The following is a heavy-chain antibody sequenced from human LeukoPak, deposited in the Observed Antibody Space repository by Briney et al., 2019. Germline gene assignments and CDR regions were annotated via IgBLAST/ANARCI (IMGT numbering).Heavy chain of an antibody. Sequence: PSETLSLTCSVSRGSISSDTYYWGWIRQPPGKGLEWIGYIYYSGSTNYNPSLKSRVIISVDTSKNQFSLKLSSVTAAGTAVYYCARVEEGYGSGRRENYYYYYMDVWGKGTTVTISS. CDR2: IYYSGST. CDR1: RGSISSDTYY. J-gene: IGHJ6*03. CDR3: ARVEEGYGSGRRENYYYYYMDV. D-gene: IGHD3-10*01. V-gene: IGHV4-61*01.